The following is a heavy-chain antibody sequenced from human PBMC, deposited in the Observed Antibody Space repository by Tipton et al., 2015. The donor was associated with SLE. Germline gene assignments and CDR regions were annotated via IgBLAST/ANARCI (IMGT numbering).Heavy chain of an antibody. V-gene: IGHV1-69*01. J-gene: IGHJ3*02. CDR2: IIPVFGTA. Sequence: QVQLVQSGPEVKKPGSSGKVSCKASGGTSSTYSISWVRQAPGQGLEWTGGIIPVFGTANYAQKFQGRITITTDESTSTAYIELSSLTSADTAVYYCVRRWEEGRFCGGDCYPGAFNIWGQGTMVTVSS. CDR3: VRRWEEGRFCGGDCYPGAFNI. D-gene: IGHD2-21*01. CDR1: GGTSSTYS.